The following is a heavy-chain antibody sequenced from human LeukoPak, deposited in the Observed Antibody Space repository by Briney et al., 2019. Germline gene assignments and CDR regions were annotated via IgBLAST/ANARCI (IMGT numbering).Heavy chain of an antibody. Sequence: SGGSLRLSCAASGFTFSSYGMHWVRQAPGKGLEWVAVISYDGSNKYYADSVKGRFTISRDNSKNTLYLQMNSLRAEDTAVYYCAAAMATHYFDYWGQGTLVTVSS. V-gene: IGHV3-30*03. CDR2: ISYDGSNK. CDR1: GFTFSSYG. D-gene: IGHD5-24*01. J-gene: IGHJ4*02. CDR3: AAAMATHYFDY.